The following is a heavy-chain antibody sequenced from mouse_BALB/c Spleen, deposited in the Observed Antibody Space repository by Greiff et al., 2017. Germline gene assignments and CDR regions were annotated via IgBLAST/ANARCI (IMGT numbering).Heavy chain of an antibody. CDR3: ANIYYGSSPFAY. D-gene: IGHD1-1*01. J-gene: IGHJ3*01. V-gene: IGHV1-7*01. CDR2: INPSTGYT. Sequence: QVQLQQSGAELAKPGASVKMSCKASGYTFTSYWMHWVKQRPGQGLEWIGYINPSTGYTEYNQKFKDKATLTADKSSSTAYMQLSSLTSEDSAVYYCANIYYGSSPFAYWGQGTLVTVSA. CDR1: GYTFTSYW.